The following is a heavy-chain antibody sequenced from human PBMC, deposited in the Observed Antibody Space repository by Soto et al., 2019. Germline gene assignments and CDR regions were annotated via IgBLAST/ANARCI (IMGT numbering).Heavy chain of an antibody. V-gene: IGHV2-5*02. CDR1: GFSLTTGGVG. J-gene: IGHJ5*02. CDR3: AHSKSFYYDTFTGHVWCFGP. Sequence: QITLKESGPTLVKPTQPLTLTCTFSGFSLTTGGVGVGWIRQPPGKALEWLALIYWDDDKRYSPSLKSRLTITKDTSKNQVVLTMTNMDPVDTATYYCAHSKSFYYDTFTGHVWCFGPWGQGALVTVSS. CDR2: IYWDDDK. D-gene: IGHD3-9*01.